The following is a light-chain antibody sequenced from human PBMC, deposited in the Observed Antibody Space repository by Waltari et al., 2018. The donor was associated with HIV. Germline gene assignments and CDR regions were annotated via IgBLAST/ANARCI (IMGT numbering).Light chain of an antibody. CDR3: QQYGTSPFT. V-gene: IGKV3-20*01. CDR2: AAS. J-gene: IGKJ3*01. Sequence: EIVLTQSPGTLSLSPGERATLSCRASQSVSNYLAWYQQKPGQAPRLLIYAASRRATGIPDRFSGSGSGTDFTLTINRLEPEDFAVYYCQQYGTSPFTFGPGTKVDIK. CDR1: QSVSNY.